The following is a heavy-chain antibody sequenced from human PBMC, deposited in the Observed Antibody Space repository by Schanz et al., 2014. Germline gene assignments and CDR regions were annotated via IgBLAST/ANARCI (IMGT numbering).Heavy chain of an antibody. V-gene: IGHV3-23*01. D-gene: IGHD3-10*01. J-gene: IGHJ3*02. CDR2: MNESHSTI. CDR1: GFTFSSYA. CDR3: AKGRFGELSAFDI. Sequence: EVQLLESGGGLVQPGGSLRLSCAASGFTFSSYAMSWVRQAPGRGLLWVSAMNESHSTIYYADSVRGRFTISRDNFKNTLYLQMNSLRAEDTAVYYCAKGRFGELSAFDIWGQGTMVTVSS.